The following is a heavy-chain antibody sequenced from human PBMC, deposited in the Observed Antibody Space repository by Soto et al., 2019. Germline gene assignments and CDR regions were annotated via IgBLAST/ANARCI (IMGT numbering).Heavy chain of an antibody. CDR1: GGSISSYY. J-gene: IGHJ4*02. CDR3: ARTSRWLQFGFDY. D-gene: IGHD5-12*01. V-gene: IGHV4-59*01. CDR2: IYYSGST. Sequence: SETLSLTCTVSGGSISSYYWSWIRQPPGKGLEWIGYIYYSGSTNYNPSLKSRVTISVDTPKNQFSLKLSSVTAADTAVYYCARTSRWLQFGFDYWGQGTLVTVSS.